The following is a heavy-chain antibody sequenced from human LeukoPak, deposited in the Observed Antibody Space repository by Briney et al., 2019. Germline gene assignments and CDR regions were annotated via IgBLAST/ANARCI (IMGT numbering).Heavy chain of an antibody. CDR3: AKYSSSWYVDY. V-gene: IGHV3-30*18. J-gene: IGHJ4*02. CDR2: ISYDGSNK. CDR1: GFTFSSYG. D-gene: IGHD6-13*01. Sequence: PGGSLRLSCAASGFTFSSYGMHWVRQAPGKGLEWVAVISYDGSNKYYADSVKGRSTISRDNSKNTLYLQMNSLRAEDTAVYYCAKYSSSWYVDYWGQGTLVTVSS.